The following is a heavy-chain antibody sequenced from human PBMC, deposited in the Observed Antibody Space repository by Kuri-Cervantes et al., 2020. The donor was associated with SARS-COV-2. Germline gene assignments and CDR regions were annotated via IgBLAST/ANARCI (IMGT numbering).Heavy chain of an antibody. CDR3: ARDYCSKTNCYIRGMSNYYYGMDA. D-gene: IGHD2-2*02. CDR2: NNSYKSNT. CDR1: GFTLIKYG. Sequence: ASVQVSCKASGFTLIKYGFSWVRQAPGQGLEWMGWNNSYKSNTKYAQNLQGRVTMTTDTSTNTAYIELRCLRSDDTAMYYCARDYCSKTNCYIRGMSNYYYGMDAWAKGPRSPSP. J-gene: IGHJ6*02. V-gene: IGHV1-18*01.